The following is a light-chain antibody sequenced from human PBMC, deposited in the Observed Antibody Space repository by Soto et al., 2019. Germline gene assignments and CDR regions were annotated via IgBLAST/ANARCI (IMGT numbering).Light chain of an antibody. Sequence: IVMTQSPATLSLSPGERATLSCRASQSFRGLLAWYQQKPGQAPRLLIYGASSRATGIPDRFSGSGSGTDFTLTISRLEPEDFAVYYCQQYGSSTITFGQGTRLEVK. CDR2: GAS. CDR3: QQYGSSTIT. J-gene: IGKJ5*01. V-gene: IGKV3-20*01. CDR1: QSFRGL.